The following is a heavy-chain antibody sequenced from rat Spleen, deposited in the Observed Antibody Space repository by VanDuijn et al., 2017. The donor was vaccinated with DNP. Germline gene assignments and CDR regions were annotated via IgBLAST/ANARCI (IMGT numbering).Heavy chain of an antibody. CDR3: VTYDGSL. J-gene: IGHJ2*01. CDR2: INDDSSTI. Sequence: EVKLVESGGGLAQPGRSLKLSCAASGFNFNDYWMGWVRQAPGKGLEWMGEINDDSSTINYVPSLKDRFTISRDNAQNTLYLQMSKLGSEDTAIYYCVTYDGSLWGQGVLVTVSS. CDR1: GFNFNDYW. D-gene: IGHD1-12*02. V-gene: IGHV4-2*01.